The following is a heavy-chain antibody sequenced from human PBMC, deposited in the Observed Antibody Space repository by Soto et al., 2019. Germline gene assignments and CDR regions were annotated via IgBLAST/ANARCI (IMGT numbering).Heavy chain of an antibody. CDR1: GGTFSSYA. V-gene: IGHV1-69*13. D-gene: IGHD4-17*01. CDR3: AREGGYGGNWFDP. Sequence: ASVKVSCKASGGTFSSYAVSWVRQAPGQGLEWMGGIIPIFGTANYAQKFQGRVTITADESTSTAYMELSSLRSEDTAVYYCAREGGYGGNWFDPWGQGTLVTVSS. J-gene: IGHJ5*02. CDR2: IIPIFGTA.